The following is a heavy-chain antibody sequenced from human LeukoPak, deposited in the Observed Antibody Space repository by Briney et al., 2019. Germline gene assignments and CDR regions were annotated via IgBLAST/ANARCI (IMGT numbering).Heavy chain of an antibody. CDR3: ARLGRVAAAGAYDYHSLDV. Sequence: RSETLSLTCTVSGDSSSTCSWTWIRQPPGKGLEWIGDIYCSGSTDHNPSLKSRVTFSVDTSKNQLSLKLNSVTAAGTALYYCARLGRVAAAGAYDYHSLDVWGQGITVTVSS. V-gene: IGHV4-59*08. CDR1: GDSSSTCS. D-gene: IGHD6-19*01. J-gene: IGHJ6*02. CDR2: IYCSGST.